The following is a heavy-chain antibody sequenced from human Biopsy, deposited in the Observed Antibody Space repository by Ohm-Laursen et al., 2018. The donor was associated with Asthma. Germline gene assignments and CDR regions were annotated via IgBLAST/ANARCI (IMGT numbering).Heavy chain of an antibody. D-gene: IGHD6-6*01. CDR1: GDAMSTSGSY. J-gene: IGHJ2*01. CDR2: IYYSGRT. V-gene: IGHV4-39*02. Sequence: SETLSLTCIVSGDAMSTSGSYWGWIRQSPGKGLEWIGSIYYSGRTYYNPSLESRVTISADTSKNLFSLKGTSVTAADTAVYYCARAVSSSSYWYFDLWGRGDLVTVSS. CDR3: ARAVSSSSYWYFDL.